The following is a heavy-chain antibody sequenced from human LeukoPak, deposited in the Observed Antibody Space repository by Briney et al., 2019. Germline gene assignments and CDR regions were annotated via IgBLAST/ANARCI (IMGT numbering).Heavy chain of an antibody. D-gene: IGHD2-2*01. CDR3: AKYCSSTSCPEALGANWLDP. Sequence: SETLSLTCTVSGGFISSYYGGGLRQPPGKGLEWIGYIYYSGSTNYNPSLKSRVTISMDTSKNQFSLKLSSVTAPDTAVYYCAKYCSSTSCPEALGANWLDPGGQGTLVTVSS. CDR1: GGFISSYY. CDR2: IYYSGST. V-gene: IGHV4-59*01. J-gene: IGHJ5*02.